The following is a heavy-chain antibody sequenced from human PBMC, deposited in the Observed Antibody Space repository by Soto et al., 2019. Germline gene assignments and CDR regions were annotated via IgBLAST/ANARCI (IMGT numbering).Heavy chain of an antibody. J-gene: IGHJ5*02. CDR1: GGTFSSYT. CDR2: IIPILGIA. CDR3: ARGTYYYDSSGPNWFDP. D-gene: IGHD3-22*01. V-gene: IGHV1-69*02. Sequence: SVKVSCKASGGTFSSYTISWVRQAPGQGLEWMGRIIPILGIANYAQKFQGRVTITADKSTSTAYMELSSLRSEDTAVYYCARGTYYYDSSGPNWFDPWGQGTLVTVSS.